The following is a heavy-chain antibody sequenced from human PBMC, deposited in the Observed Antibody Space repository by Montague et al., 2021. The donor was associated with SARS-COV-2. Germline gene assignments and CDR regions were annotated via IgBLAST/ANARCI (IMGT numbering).Heavy chain of an antibody. V-gene: IGHV3-23*01. J-gene: IGHJ6*02. Sequence: SRRISCAASGFPFSTYAMSWVRRAPGKGLEWVSAISGSGDKTYYADSVKGRFTISRDNSKNTVSLQMNSLRVEDTAVYYCAKDLFCSGGDCYFYGMDLWGQGTTVTVSS. CDR1: GFPFSTYA. CDR3: AKDLFCSGGDCYFYGMDL. CDR2: ISGSGDKT. D-gene: IGHD2-15*01.